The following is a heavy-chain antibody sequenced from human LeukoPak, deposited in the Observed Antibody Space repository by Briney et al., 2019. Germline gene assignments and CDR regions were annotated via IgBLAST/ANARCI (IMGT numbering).Heavy chain of an antibody. V-gene: IGHV4-4*07. Sequence: SETLSLTCTVSGGPINNYYWSWIRQPAGKGLEWIGRIYTRAITNYNPSLKSRVTMSVDTSNIQFSLQLSSVTAADTAVYYCARVRYCSADICSGGHAFDIWGQGTMVSVSS. CDR3: ARVRYCSADICSGGHAFDI. CDR2: IYTRAIT. D-gene: IGHD2-15*01. CDR1: GGPINNYY. J-gene: IGHJ3*02.